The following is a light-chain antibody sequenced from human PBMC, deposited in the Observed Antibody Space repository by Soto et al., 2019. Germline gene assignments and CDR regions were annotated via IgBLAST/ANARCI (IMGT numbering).Light chain of an antibody. J-gene: IGLJ2*01. V-gene: IGLV1-40*01. CDR2: GDN. CDR3: QSYDINQSGRVV. CDR1: ASNIGAGYD. Sequence: QSVLTQPPSVSGAPGQRVTISCSGSASNIGAGYDVHWYQHLPGTAPKLLIHGDNNRPSGVPDRFSGSKSGTSVSLAITGLQAGDEAGYFCQSYDINQSGRVVFGGGTQLTVL.